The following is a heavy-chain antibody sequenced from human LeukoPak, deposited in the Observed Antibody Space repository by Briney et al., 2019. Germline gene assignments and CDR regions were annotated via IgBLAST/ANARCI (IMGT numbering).Heavy chain of an antibody. Sequence: GGSLRLSCAASGLTFSDYVMHWVRQAPGKGLEWVAVVSYDGSNQYYADSVKGRFTISRDNSENTFYLQMNSLRAEDTAVYYCARARGGTSLDYWGQGTLVTVSS. J-gene: IGHJ4*02. CDR1: GLTFSDYV. V-gene: IGHV3-30-3*01. CDR3: ARARGGTSLDY. D-gene: IGHD3-10*01. CDR2: VSYDGSNQ.